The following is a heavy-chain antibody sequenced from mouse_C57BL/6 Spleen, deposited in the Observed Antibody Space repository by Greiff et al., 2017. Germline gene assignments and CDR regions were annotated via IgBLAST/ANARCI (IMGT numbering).Heavy chain of an antibody. CDR1: GFSLPSYG. V-gene: IGHV2-3*01. Sequence: VKLVESGPGLVAPSQSLSITCTVSGFSLPSYGVSWVRQPPGKGLEWLGVIWGDGSTNYHSALISRLSISKDNSKSPVFLKLNSLQTDDPATYCCAKPDWGGAMEYWGQGASVTVSS. D-gene: IGHD4-1*01. CDR3: AKPDWGGAMEY. CDR2: IWGDGST. J-gene: IGHJ4*01.